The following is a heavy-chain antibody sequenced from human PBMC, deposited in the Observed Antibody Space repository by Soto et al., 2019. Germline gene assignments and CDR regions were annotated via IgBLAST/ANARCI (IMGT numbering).Heavy chain of an antibody. D-gene: IGHD6-19*01. V-gene: IGHV3-33*01. CDR1: GFRFSNYG. J-gene: IGHJ4*02. CDR2: IRYDGSNR. CDR3: ARESISGRRDRLDS. Sequence: QVKLVESGGGVVQPGRSLRLSCATSGFRFSNYGMHWVRQTPGKGLEWVALIRYDGSNRFHADSVKGRFTISRDISESTVFLQMDRLRVEDTAVYYCARESISGRRDRLDSWGQGTLVTVSS.